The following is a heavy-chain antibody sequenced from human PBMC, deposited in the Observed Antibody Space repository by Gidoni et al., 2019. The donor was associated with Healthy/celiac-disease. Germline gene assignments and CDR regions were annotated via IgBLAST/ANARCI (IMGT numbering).Heavy chain of an antibody. CDR1: GFTFSSYG. Sequence: QVQLVESGGGVVQPGRSLRLSCAASGFTFSSYGMHWVRQAPGKGLEWVAVISYDGSNKYYADSVKGRFTISRDNSKNTLYLQMNSLRAEDTAVYYCAKSAGRSGYREDYWGQGTLVTVSS. J-gene: IGHJ4*02. D-gene: IGHD3-3*01. CDR2: ISYDGSNK. CDR3: AKSAGRSGYREDY. V-gene: IGHV3-30*18.